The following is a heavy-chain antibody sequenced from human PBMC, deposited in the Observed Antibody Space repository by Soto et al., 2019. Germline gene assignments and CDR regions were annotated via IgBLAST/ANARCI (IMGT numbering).Heavy chain of an antibody. J-gene: IGHJ4*02. CDR2: IYGDDDE. V-gene: IGHV2-5*02. Sequence: QITLKESGPTLVKPTQTLTLTCTFSGFSLSTSEVLVGWVRQPPGKPLEWLAFIYGDDDERYSPSLRSRLTIAKDTSRNQVVLTMTNMDPVDTATYYCVHRTTGTSEDYWGQGTLVTVSS. CDR1: GFSLSTSEVL. D-gene: IGHD4-17*01. CDR3: VHRTTGTSEDY.